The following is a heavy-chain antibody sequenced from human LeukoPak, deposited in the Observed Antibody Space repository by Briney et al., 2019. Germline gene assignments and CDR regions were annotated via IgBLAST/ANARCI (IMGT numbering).Heavy chain of an antibody. J-gene: IGHJ4*02. CDR1: GGSFSGYY. V-gene: IGHV4-34*01. Sequence: SETLSLTCAVYGGSFSGYYWSWIRQPPGKGLEWIGEINHSGSTNYNPSLKSRVTISVDTSKNQFSLKLSSVTAADTAVYYCARGITIFGVVKQIDYWGQGTLVTVSS. CDR3: ARGITIFGVVKQIDY. D-gene: IGHD3-3*01. CDR2: INHSGST.